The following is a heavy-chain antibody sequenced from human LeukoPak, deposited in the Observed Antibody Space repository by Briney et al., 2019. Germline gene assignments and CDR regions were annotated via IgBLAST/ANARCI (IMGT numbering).Heavy chain of an antibody. D-gene: IGHD3-22*01. CDR1: GFTFSTYG. CDR3: ARGSDYYDSSGYYTRLTDY. V-gene: IGHV3-33*01. CDR2: IWYDGSDK. J-gene: IGHJ4*02. Sequence: PGGSLRLSCAASGFTFSTYGMHWVRQAPGKGLEWVAVIWYDGSDKYYADSVKGRFTTSRDNSKNTLYLQMNSLRAEDTAVYYCARGSDYYDSSGYYTRLTDYWGQGTLVTVSS.